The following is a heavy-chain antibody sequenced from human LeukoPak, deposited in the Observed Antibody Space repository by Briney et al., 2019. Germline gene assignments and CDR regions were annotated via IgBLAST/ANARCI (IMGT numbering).Heavy chain of an antibody. D-gene: IGHD4-23*01. CDR3: AIDSVVTENYFDY. CDR1: GGSISSYY. CDR2: IYYSGST. J-gene: IGHJ4*02. Sequence: PAETLPLTCTVSGGSISSYYWSWIRQPPGKGLEWIGYIYYSGSTNYNPSLKSRVPISVDTYKNQFSLKLSSVTAADTAVYYCAIDSVVTENYFDYWGQGTLVPVSA. V-gene: IGHV4-59*01.